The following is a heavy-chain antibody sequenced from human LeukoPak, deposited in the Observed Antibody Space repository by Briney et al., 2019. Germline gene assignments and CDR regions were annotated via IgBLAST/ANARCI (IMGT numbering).Heavy chain of an antibody. CDR1: GFTFSSYE. V-gene: IGHV3-48*03. Sequence: GGSLRLSCAASGFTFSSYEMNWVRQAPGKGLEWVSYISSSGSTIYYADSVKGRFTISRDNAMNSLYLQMNSLRAEDTAVYYCARQSLYYYDSHWGQGTLVTVSS. D-gene: IGHD3-22*01. CDR3: ARQSLYYYDSH. CDR2: ISSSGSTI. J-gene: IGHJ4*02.